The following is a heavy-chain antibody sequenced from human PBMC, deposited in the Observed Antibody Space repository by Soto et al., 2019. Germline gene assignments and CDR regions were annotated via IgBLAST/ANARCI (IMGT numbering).Heavy chain of an antibody. J-gene: IGHJ4*02. CDR3: ARGLDIPPDSPIVGFGLSDY. D-gene: IGHD3-10*01. V-gene: IGHV4-59*08. CDR1: GGSIGSYY. CDR2: IYYSGST. Sequence: ASETLSLTCTVSGGSIGSYYWSWIRQPPGKGLEWIGYIYYSGSTYYNPSLKSRVTISVDTSKNQFSLKLSSVTAADTAVYYCARGLDIPPDSPIVGFGLSDYWGQGTLVTVSS.